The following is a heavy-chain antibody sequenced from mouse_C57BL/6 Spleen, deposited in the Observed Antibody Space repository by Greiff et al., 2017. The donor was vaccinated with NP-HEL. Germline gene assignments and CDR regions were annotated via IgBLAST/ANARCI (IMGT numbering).Heavy chain of an antibody. D-gene: IGHD2-5*01. CDR2: ILPGSGST. V-gene: IGHV1-9*01. CDR1: GYTFTGYW. J-gene: IGHJ2*01. Sequence: VKLQESGAELMKPGASVKLSCKATGYTFTGYWIEWVKQRPGHGLEWIGEILPGSGSTNYNEKFKGKATFTADTSSNTAYMQLSSLTTEDSAIYYCAREGGQTIVTRRNFDYWGQGTTLTDSS. CDR3: AREGGQTIVTRRNFDY.